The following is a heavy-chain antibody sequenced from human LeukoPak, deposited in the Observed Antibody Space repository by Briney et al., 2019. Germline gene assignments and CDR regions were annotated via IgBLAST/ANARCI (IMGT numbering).Heavy chain of an antibody. V-gene: IGHV1-2*06. Sequence: ASVKVSCKASGYTFTGYYMNWVRQAPGQGLEWLGRINPNTGGTNFAQRLQGRVTMTRDTSITTAYMELSRLRSDDTAVYYCARVGDGLNDAFDIWGQGTMVTVSS. CDR1: GYTFTGYY. CDR3: ARVGDGLNDAFDI. CDR2: INPNTGGT. J-gene: IGHJ3*02. D-gene: IGHD5-24*01.